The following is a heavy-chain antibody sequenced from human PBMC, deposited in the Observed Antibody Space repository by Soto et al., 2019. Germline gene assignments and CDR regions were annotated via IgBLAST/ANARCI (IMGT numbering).Heavy chain of an antibody. CDR3: ARDLFGGYCLDY. V-gene: IGHV4-59*01. CDR1: GGSINNNF. D-gene: IGHD5-12*01. CDR2: VYYDGHT. J-gene: IGHJ4*02. Sequence: TLSLTCTVSGGSINNNFWGWIRQPPGKGLEWIGYVYYDGHTDYNPSLESRVTIAVDTSKNQFSLRLTSVTAADTAVYYCARDLFGGYCLDYWGQGALVTVSS.